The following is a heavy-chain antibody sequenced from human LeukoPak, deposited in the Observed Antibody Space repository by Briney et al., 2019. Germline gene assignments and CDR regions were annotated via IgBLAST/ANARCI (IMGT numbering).Heavy chain of an antibody. V-gene: IGHV3-53*01. D-gene: IGHD2-8*01. CDR2: IYSGGST. CDR1: GFTFSSYG. J-gene: IGHJ4*02. CDR3: ARDLHGPFDY. Sequence: GGTLRLSCAASGFTFSSYGMSWVRQAPGKGLEWVSVIYSGGSTYYADSVKGRFTISRDNSKNTLYLQMNSLRAEDTAVYYCARDLHGPFDYWGQGTLVAVSS.